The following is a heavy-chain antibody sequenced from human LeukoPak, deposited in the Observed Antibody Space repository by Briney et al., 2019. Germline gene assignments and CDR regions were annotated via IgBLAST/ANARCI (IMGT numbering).Heavy chain of an antibody. Sequence: GGSLRLSCAASGFTFSSYSMNWVRQAPGKGLEWVSSISRSSSYIYYADSVKGRFTISRDNAKNSLYLQMNSLRAEDTAVYYCARLAAAYHFDYWGQGTLVTVSS. V-gene: IGHV3-21*01. CDR3: ARLAAAYHFDY. CDR1: GFTFSSYS. CDR2: ISRSSSYI. J-gene: IGHJ4*02. D-gene: IGHD6-13*01.